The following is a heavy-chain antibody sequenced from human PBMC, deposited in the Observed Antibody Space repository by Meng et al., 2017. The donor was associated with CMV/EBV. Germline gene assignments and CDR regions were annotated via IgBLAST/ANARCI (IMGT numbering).Heavy chain of an antibody. Sequence: SGPTLVKPTQTLTLTCTFSGFSLTTRGMRASWIRQPPGKALEWLARIDWDDDEFYSTSLRTRLTISKDTSKNQVVLTMTNVDPVDTATYYCTRSPDGYNPGFDSWGLGTLVTVSS. D-gene: IGHD5-24*01. J-gene: IGHJ4*02. CDR3: TRSPDGYNPGFDS. CDR2: IDWDDDE. CDR1: GFSLTTRGMR. V-gene: IGHV2-70D*14.